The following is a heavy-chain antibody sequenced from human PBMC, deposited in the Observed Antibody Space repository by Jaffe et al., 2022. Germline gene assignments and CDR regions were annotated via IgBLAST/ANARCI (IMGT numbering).Heavy chain of an antibody. CDR1: GYTFTGYY. Sequence: QVQLVQSGAEVKKPGASVKVSCKASGYTFTGYYMHWVRQAPGQGLEWMGRINPNSGGTNYAQKFQGRVTMTRDTSISTAYMELSRLRSDDTAVYYCARPRSPVAAPPNDAFDIWGQGTMVTVSS. CDR2: INPNSGGT. V-gene: IGHV1-2*06. J-gene: IGHJ3*02. D-gene: IGHD2-15*01. CDR3: ARPRSPVAAPPNDAFDI.